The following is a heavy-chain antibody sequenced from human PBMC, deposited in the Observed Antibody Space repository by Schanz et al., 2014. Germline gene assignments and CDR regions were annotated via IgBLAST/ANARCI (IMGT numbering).Heavy chain of an antibody. CDR3: ARPFLGYYGDLAY. CDR1: GFTFSDHF. J-gene: IGHJ4*02. V-gene: IGHV3-72*01. Sequence: VQLVESGGGLVQPGGSLRLSCAASGFTFSDHFMDWVRQAPGKGLEWVGHSRNKGHSYTSEYAASVKGRFTISRDESESSLYLQMNSLSAEDTAVYFCARPFLGYYGDLAYWGQGTLLTVSS. D-gene: IGHD4-17*01. CDR2: SRNKGHSYTS.